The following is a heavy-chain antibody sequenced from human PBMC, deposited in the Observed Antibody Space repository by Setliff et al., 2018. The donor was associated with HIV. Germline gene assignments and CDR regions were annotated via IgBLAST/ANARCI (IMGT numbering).Heavy chain of an antibody. CDR2: ISYSGIT. CDR1: GASIISGDFY. Sequence: SETLSLTCSVSGASIISGDFYWAWIRQHPGKGLEWLGYISYSGITHYKPSLRSRVSISVDTSKNQFSLKLSSVTAADTAVYYCARTEGAYYYESGNYYSVGFFDLWGRGSLVTVSS. CDR3: ARTEGAYYYESGNYYSVGFFDL. J-gene: IGHJ2*01. D-gene: IGHD3-22*01. V-gene: IGHV4-31*03.